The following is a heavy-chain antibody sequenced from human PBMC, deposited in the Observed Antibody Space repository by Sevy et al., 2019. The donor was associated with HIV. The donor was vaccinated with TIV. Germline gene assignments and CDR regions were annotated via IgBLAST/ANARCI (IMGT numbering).Heavy chain of an antibody. CDR3: ARVTRYDFWSGYYVEYYFDY. J-gene: IGHJ4*02. Sequence: ASVKVSCKASGGTFSSYAISWVRQAPGQGLEWIGGIIPIFGTANYAQKFQGRVTITADESTSTAYMELSSLRSEDTAVYYCARVTRYDFWSGYYVEYYFDYWGQGTLVTVSS. D-gene: IGHD3-3*01. V-gene: IGHV1-69*13. CDR1: GGTFSSYA. CDR2: IIPIFGTA.